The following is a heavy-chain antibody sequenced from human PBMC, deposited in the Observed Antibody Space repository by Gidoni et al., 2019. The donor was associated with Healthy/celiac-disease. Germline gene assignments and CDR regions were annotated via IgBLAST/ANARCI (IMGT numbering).Heavy chain of an antibody. CDR2: IYSRGGT. Sequence: QVQLQESGPGLVKPSETLSLTCTVSGGSVSSGSYYWSWIRQPPVKGLAWFGYIYSRGGTNYTPSLKIRVTISVDTSNNQFSLKLSSATAADSAGYYCAINPDYYESSGRGGFDYWGQGTLVTVSS. V-gene: IGHV4-61*01. CDR3: AINPDYYESSGRGGFDY. CDR1: GGSVSSGSYY. D-gene: IGHD3-22*01. J-gene: IGHJ4*02.